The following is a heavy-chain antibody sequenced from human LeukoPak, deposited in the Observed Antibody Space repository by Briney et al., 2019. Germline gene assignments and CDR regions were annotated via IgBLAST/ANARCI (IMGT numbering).Heavy chain of an antibody. J-gene: IGHJ4*02. D-gene: IGHD2-8*01. CDR3: AKDQGSYYCFDY. CDR1: GFTFSSYG. CDR2: IRYDGSNE. Sequence: GGSLRLSCAASGFTFSSYGMHWVRQAPGKGLECVAFIRYDGSNEYYADSVKGRFTISRDNSKNTLYLQMNSLRAEDTAVYYCAKDQGSYYCFDYWGQGTLVTVSS. V-gene: IGHV3-30*02.